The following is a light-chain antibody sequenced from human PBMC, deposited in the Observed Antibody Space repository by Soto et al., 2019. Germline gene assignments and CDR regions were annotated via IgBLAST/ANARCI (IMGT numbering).Light chain of an antibody. CDR2: DVS. Sequence: QSALTQPRSVSVSPGQSVTISCTGTSSDVGGYKYVSWYQQHPGKVPNLIIYDVSERPSGVPDRFSGSKSGNTASLSISGLQAEDEADYYCCSYAGSYTVLFGGGTKLPVL. V-gene: IGLV2-11*01. J-gene: IGLJ2*01. CDR1: SSDVGGYKY. CDR3: CSYAGSYTVL.